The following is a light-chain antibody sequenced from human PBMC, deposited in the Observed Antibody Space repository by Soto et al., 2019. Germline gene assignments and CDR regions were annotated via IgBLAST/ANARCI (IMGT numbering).Light chain of an antibody. J-gene: IGLJ1*01. CDR2: SNN. V-gene: IGLV1-44*01. CDR1: SANTGSNT. CDR3: AAWDDSLNGDV. Sequence: QSLLTQLPAASGTPGQRVTISCAGSSANTGSNTVNWYQQLPGTAPKLLINSNNQRPSAVPNQFSRSKCCTSASLAISGLQSEDEGDYYCAAWDDSLNGDVFGTGTKVNV.